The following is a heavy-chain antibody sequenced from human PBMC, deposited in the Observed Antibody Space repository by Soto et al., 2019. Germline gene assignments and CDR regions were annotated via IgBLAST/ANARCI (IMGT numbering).Heavy chain of an antibody. CDR2: ISSSSSYI. Sequence: GSLRLSCAASGFTFSSYSMNWVRQAPGKGLEWVSSISSSSSYIYYADSVKGRFTISRDNAKNSLYLQMNSLRAEDTAVYYCARDTYGGNYYYYYMDVWGKGTTVTVSS. V-gene: IGHV3-21*01. J-gene: IGHJ6*03. CDR3: ARDTYGGNYYYYYMDV. CDR1: GFTFSSYS. D-gene: IGHD4-17*01.